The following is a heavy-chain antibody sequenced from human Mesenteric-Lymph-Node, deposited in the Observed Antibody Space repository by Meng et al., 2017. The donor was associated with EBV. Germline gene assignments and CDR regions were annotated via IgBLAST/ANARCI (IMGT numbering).Heavy chain of an antibody. CDR3: ARGKTMVRGVTSDY. Sequence: QGQLQQWGAGLLEPSETLSLTCVVYGGSFSGYYCTWIRQPPGKGLEWIGEINHSGSTNYNPSLKSRVTISLDTSKNQFSLKLNSVTAADTAVYYCARGKTMVRGVTSDYWGQGTLVTVSS. CDR2: INHSGST. CDR1: GGSFSGYY. J-gene: IGHJ4*02. D-gene: IGHD3-10*01. V-gene: IGHV4-34*01.